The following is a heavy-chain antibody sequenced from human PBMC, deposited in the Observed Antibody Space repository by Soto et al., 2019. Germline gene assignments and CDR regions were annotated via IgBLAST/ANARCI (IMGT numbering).Heavy chain of an antibody. J-gene: IGHJ4*02. CDR3: TSVFDY. CDR1: GFTFTNVW. CDR2: VNSDGTGT. Sequence: EVQLVESGGGLVQPGGSLRLSCAASGFTFTNVWVHWVRQVPGKGLVWVARVNSDGTGTSYADSVRGRFASSRDNAKNTAYLQMNSLRVEDTAVYYCTSVFDYWGQGIQVTVSS. V-gene: IGHV3-74*02.